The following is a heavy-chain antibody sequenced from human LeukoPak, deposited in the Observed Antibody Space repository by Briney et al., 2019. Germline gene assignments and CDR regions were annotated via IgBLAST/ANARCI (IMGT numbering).Heavy chain of an antibody. CDR2: IRRRAYGGAA. CDR3: SRNGLVDFDY. J-gene: IGHJ4*02. V-gene: IGHV3-49*04. Sequence: GGSLRLSCTTSGFAFDDFAMSWVRQPAGKGLEWVGFIRRRAYGGAAEYAASVKGRFIISRDDPKGIAYLQMNSLKTEDTAVYYCSRNGLVDFDYWGQGSRVIVSP. CDR1: GFAFDDFA.